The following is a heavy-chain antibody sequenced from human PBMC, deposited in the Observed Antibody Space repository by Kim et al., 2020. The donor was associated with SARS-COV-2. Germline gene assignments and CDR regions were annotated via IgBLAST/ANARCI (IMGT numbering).Heavy chain of an antibody. V-gene: IGHV3-48*02. CDR3: ARDSPYDFWSGYLDY. CDR2: ISSSSSTI. Sequence: GGSLRLSCAASGFTFSSYSMNWVRQAPGKGLEWVSYISSSSSTIYYADSVKGRFTISRDNAKNSLYLQMNSLRDEDTAVYYCARDSPYDFWSGYLDYWGQGTLVTVSS. D-gene: IGHD3-3*01. J-gene: IGHJ4*02. CDR1: GFTFSSYS.